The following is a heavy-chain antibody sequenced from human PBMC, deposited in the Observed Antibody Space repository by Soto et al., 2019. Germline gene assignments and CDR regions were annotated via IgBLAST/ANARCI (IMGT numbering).Heavy chain of an antibody. V-gene: IGHV3-74*01. CDR3: ARDPITVYYYYYYYMDV. J-gene: IGHJ6*03. CDR1: GFTFSSYW. D-gene: IGHD3-10*01. Sequence: GGSLRLSCAASGFTFSSYWMHWVRQAPGKGLVWVSRINSDGSSTSYADSVKGRFTISRDNAKNTLYLQMNSLRAEDTAAYYCARDPITVYYYYYYYMDVWGKGTTVTVSS. CDR2: INSDGSST.